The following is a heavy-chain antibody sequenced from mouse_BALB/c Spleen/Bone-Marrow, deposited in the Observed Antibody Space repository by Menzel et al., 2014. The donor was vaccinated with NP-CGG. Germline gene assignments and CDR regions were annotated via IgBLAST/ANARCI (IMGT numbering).Heavy chain of an antibody. J-gene: IGHJ4*01. Sequence: DLVKPGASVKLSCKASGYTFTSYWINWIKQRPGQGLEWIGRIAPGSGSTYYDEMFKGKATLTVDTSSSTACIQLSSLSSEDSAVYFCARSYYGRAMDYWGQGTSATVSS. D-gene: IGHD1-1*01. CDR3: ARSYYGRAMDY. V-gene: IGHV1S41*01. CDR1: GYTFTSYW. CDR2: IAPGSGST.